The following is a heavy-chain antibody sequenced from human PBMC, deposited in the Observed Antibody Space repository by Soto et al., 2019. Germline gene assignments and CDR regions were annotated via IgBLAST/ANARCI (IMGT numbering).Heavy chain of an antibody. CDR1: GGTFSSYA. D-gene: IGHD3-22*01. CDR2: IIPIFGTA. J-gene: IGHJ4*02. Sequence: SVKVSCKASGGTFSSYAISWVRQAPGQGLEWMGGIIPIFGTANYAQKFQGGVTITADESTSTAYMELSSLRSEDTAVYYCAEYYHYDGSGYRDYWGQGTLVTVSS. V-gene: IGHV1-69*13. CDR3: AEYYHYDGSGYRDY.